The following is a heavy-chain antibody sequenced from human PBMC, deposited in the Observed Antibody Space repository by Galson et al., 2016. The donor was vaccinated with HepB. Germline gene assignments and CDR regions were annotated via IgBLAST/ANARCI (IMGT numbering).Heavy chain of an antibody. CDR2: ISSRAGAI. D-gene: IGHD5-18*01. Sequence: APGKGLEWVSSISSRAGAIYYADFVQGRFTISRDNAKTSVYLQMNSLRADDTAVYYCARDLVDTSMGEYFYYYGLDVWGQGTTVTVAS. V-gene: IGHV3-11*01. J-gene: IGHJ6*02. CDR3: ARDLVDTSMGEYFYYYGLDV.